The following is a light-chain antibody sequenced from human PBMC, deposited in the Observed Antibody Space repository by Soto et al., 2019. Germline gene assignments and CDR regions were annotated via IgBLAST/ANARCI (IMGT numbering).Light chain of an antibody. V-gene: IGKV1-12*02. Sequence: DIQMTQSPSSVSASVGDRVTITCWASQDISSWLAWWQQKPGKAPKLLVYAASRLRSGVPSRLVASRSAAYYTRTSTCLQTEELETYDWPHAESLPYACGQGRRL. J-gene: IGKJ5*01. CDR2: AAS. CDR3: PHAESLPYA. CDR1: QDISSW.